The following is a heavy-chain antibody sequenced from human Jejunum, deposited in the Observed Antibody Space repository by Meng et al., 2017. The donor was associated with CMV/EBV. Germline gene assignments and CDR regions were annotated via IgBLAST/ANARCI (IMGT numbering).Heavy chain of an antibody. D-gene: IGHD2-15*01. CDR3: VREDIVVVDY. V-gene: IGHV3-7*01. CDR2: IKQDGSAT. CDR1: GFTYSNFW. J-gene: IGHJ4*02. Sequence: CAVSGFTYSNFWMSWVRQAPGMGLEWVANIKQDGSATYYADSVKGRFTISRDNAKNSLYLQMDNLRADDTAVYYCVREDIVVVDYWGQGTRGTVSS.